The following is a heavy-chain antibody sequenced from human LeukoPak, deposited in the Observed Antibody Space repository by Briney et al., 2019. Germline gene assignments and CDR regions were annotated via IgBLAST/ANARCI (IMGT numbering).Heavy chain of an antibody. CDR3: AKDSYYDFWSGLKYYFDY. D-gene: IGHD3-3*01. Sequence: GGSLRLYCAASGFTFSSYAMSWVRQAPGKGLEWVSAISGSGGSTYYADSVKGRFTISRDNSKNTLYLQMNSLRAEDTAVYYCAKDSYYDFWSGLKYYFDYWGQGTLVTVSS. J-gene: IGHJ4*02. CDR1: GFTFSSYA. CDR2: ISGSGGST. V-gene: IGHV3-23*01.